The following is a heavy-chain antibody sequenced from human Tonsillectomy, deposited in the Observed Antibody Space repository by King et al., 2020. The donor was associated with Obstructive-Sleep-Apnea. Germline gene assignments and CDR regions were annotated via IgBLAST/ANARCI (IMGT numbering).Heavy chain of an antibody. D-gene: IGHD6-19*01. J-gene: IGHJ4*02. CDR2: IIPIFGTA. V-gene: IGHV1-69*01. CDR1: GGTFSSYA. CDR3: ARDNGIAVAGYFDY. Sequence: VQLVESGAEVKKPGSSVKVSCKASGGTFSSYAISWVRQAPGQGLELMGGIIPIFGTANNAQKFQGRVTITADESTSTAYMELSSLRSEDTAVYYCARDNGIAVAGYFDYWGQGTLVTVSS.